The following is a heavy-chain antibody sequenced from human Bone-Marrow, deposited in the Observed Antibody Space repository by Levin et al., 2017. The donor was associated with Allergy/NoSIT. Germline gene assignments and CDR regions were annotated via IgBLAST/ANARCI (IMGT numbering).Heavy chain of an antibody. Sequence: SGPTLVKPTQTLTLTCTFSGFSLSPSGMCVSWIRQPPGKALEWLARIDWDDDKYYSTSLKTRLTISKDTSKNQVVLTMTNMDPVDTATYYCARETTVTTRGGFDYWGQGTLVTVSS. CDR2: IDWDDDK. CDR1: GFSLSPSGMC. D-gene: IGHD4-17*01. V-gene: IGHV2-70*11. CDR3: ARETTVTTRGGFDY. J-gene: IGHJ4*02.